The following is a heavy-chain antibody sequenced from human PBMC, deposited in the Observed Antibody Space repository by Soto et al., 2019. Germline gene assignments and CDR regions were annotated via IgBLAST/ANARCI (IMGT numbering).Heavy chain of an antibody. CDR1: GFTFSNAW. J-gene: IGHJ4*02. CDR3: TTHYGGNSWDY. V-gene: IGHV3-15*07. Sequence: GGSLRLSCAASGFTFSNAWTNWVRQAPGKGLEWVGRIKSKTDGGTTDYAAPVKGRFTISRDDSENTLFLQMNSLKTEDTALYYCTTHYGGNSWDYWGQGTLVTVSS. CDR2: IKSKTDGGTT. D-gene: IGHD2-21*02.